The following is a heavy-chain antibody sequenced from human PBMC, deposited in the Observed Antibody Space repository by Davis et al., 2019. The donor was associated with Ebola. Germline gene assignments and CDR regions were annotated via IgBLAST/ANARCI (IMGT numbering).Heavy chain of an antibody. D-gene: IGHD6-13*01. Sequence: SETLSLTCAVYGGSFSGYYWSWIRQPPGKGLEWIGEINHSGSTNYNPSLKSRVTISVDTSENQFSLKLSSVTAADTAVYYCARGIAAAVGSLYYYYGMDVWGQGTTVTVSS. CDR3: ARGIAAAVGSLYYYYGMDV. CDR2: INHSGST. CDR1: GGSFSGYY. V-gene: IGHV4-34*01. J-gene: IGHJ6*02.